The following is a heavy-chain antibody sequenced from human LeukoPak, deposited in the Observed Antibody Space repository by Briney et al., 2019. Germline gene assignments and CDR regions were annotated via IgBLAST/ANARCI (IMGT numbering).Heavy chain of an antibody. J-gene: IGHJ4*02. CDR3: AKDIDYGDYFYYFDY. CDR1: GFTFSNFG. CDR2: IRYDGSSK. Sequence: GGSLRLSCAASGFTFSNFGMHWGRQAPGKGLEWVAFIRYDGSSKYYADSVKGRFTISRDSSKNTMYLQMNSLRAEDTAVYYCAKDIDYGDYFYYFDYWGQGTLVTVSS. D-gene: IGHD4-17*01. V-gene: IGHV3-30*02.